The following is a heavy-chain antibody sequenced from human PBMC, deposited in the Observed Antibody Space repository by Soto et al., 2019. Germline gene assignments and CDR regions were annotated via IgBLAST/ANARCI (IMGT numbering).Heavy chain of an antibody. V-gene: IGHV1-69*13. CDR3: ASGGSGSYGGRFLAFDI. J-gene: IGHJ3*02. Sequence: GASVKVSCKASGGTFSSYAISWVRQAPGQGLEWMGGIIPIFGTANYAQKFQGRVTITADESTSTAYMELSSLRSEDTAVYYCASGGSGSYGGRFLAFDIWGQGTMVTVSS. CDR2: IIPIFGTA. CDR1: GGTFSSYA. D-gene: IGHD3-10*01.